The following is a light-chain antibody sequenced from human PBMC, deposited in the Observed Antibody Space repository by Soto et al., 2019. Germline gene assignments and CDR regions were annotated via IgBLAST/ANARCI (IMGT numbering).Light chain of an antibody. CDR3: SSYTTSSSPHV. CDR2: DVS. CDR1: SSDVGSYNY. V-gene: IGLV2-14*01. Sequence: QSALTQPASVSGSPGQSITISCTGASSDVGSYNYVSWYQQHPGKAPKLIIYDVSNRPSGVSNRFSGSKSGNTTALTISWRLAEDEADYYCSSYTTSSSPHVFARGTKLTVL. J-gene: IGLJ1*01.